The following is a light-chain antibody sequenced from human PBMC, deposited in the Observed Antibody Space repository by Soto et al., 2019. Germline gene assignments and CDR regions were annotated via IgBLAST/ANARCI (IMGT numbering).Light chain of an antibody. CDR3: QQRSNWPLT. CDR2: DAS. Sequence: EPVLTQSPATLSLSPGERATLSCRASQSVSSYLAWYQQKPGQAPRLLIYDASNRATGIPARFSGSGSGTDFTLTISSLEPTDFAVYFCQQRSNWPLTFGGGTKVDIK. CDR1: QSVSSY. V-gene: IGKV3-11*01. J-gene: IGKJ4*01.